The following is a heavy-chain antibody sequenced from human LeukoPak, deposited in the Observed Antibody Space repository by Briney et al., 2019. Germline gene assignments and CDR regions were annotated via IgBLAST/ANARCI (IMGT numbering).Heavy chain of an antibody. D-gene: IGHD2-15*01. CDR3: ARAYCSGGTCYDSRGWFDP. Sequence: SATLSLTCTVSGGSISSGSYYWSWIRQPPGKGLEWIGSLYYSGSTSYNPSLKSRLTISLDTSKNQFSLKLSSVTAADTAVYYCARAYCSGGTCYDSRGWFDPWGQGTLVTVSS. V-gene: IGHV4-39*07. J-gene: IGHJ5*02. CDR1: GGSISSGSYY. CDR2: LYYSGST.